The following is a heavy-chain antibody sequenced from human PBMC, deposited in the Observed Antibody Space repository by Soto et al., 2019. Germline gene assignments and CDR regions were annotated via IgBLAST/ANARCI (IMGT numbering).Heavy chain of an antibody. J-gene: IGHJ4*02. CDR1: GSTFSDYY. Sequence: PGGSLRLSCAASGSTFSDYYMSWIRQAPGKGLEWVSYISSSSSYTNYADSVKGRFTISRDNAKNSLYLQMNSLRAEDTAVYYRARGTAIFGVAIANAANNYFDYWGQGTLVTVSS. V-gene: IGHV3-11*06. D-gene: IGHD3-3*01. CDR2: ISSSSSYT. CDR3: ARGTAIFGVAIANAANNYFDY.